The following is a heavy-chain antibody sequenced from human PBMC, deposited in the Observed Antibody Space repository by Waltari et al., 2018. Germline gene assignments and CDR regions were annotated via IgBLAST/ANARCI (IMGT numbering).Heavy chain of an antibody. J-gene: IGHJ4*02. CDR3: ARLPRRYGGSDY. CDR1: GGSISSSSSY. CDR2: IYYSGST. Sequence: QLQLQESGPGLVKPSETLSLTCTVSGGSISSSSSYWGWIRQPPGKGLEWIGSIYYSGSTYYNPSLKSRVTISVDTSKNQFSLKLSSVTAADTAVYYCARLPRRYGGSDYWGQGTLVTVSS. D-gene: IGHD2-15*01. V-gene: IGHV4-39*01.